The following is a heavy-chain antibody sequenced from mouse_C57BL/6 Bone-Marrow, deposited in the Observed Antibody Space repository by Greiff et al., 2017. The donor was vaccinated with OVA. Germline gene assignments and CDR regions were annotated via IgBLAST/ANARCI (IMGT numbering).Heavy chain of an antibody. CDR3: ARSGYYYGSSYAMDY. V-gene: IGHV1-81*01. D-gene: IGHD1-1*01. J-gene: IGHJ4*01. CDR1: GYTFTSYG. Sequence: VQVVESGAELARPGASVKLSCKASGYTFTSYGISWVKQRTGQGLEWIGEIYPRSGNTYYNEKFKGKATLTADKSSSTAYMELRSLTSEDSAVYFCARSGYYYGSSYAMDYWGQGTSVTVSS. CDR2: IYPRSGNT.